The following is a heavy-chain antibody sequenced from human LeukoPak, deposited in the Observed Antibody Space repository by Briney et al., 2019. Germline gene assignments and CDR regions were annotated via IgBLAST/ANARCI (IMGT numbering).Heavy chain of an antibody. CDR2: INPNSGGT. Sequence: GASVKVSCKASGYTFTGYYMHWVRHAPGQGLEWMGWINPNSGGTNYAQKFQGRVTMTRDTSISTAYMELSRLRSDDTAVYYLARDLLGATFYFDYWGQGNLVTVSS. D-gene: IGHD1-26*01. V-gene: IGHV1-2*02. CDR3: ARDLLGATFYFDY. CDR1: GYTFTGYY. J-gene: IGHJ4*02.